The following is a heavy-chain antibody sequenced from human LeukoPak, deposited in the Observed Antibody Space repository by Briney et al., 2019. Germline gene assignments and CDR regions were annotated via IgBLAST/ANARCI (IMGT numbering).Heavy chain of an antibody. CDR2: INGNDGST. D-gene: IGHD1-14*01. V-gene: IGHV1-2*02. Sequence: ASVKVSCKASGYTFDNFYIHWVRQAPGQGPEWMGWINGNDGSTKYAQNVQGKGTMTRVTVICTVYMDLRGQSRDDAAIYYCSRDEGSTYNQLDFWGQGTLVTVSS. CDR3: SRDEGSTYNQLDF. CDR1: GYTFDNFY. J-gene: IGHJ4*02.